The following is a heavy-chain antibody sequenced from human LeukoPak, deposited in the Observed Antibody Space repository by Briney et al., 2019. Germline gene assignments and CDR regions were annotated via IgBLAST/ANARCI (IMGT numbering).Heavy chain of an antibody. CDR1: GFTFGDYA. J-gene: IGHJ4*02. V-gene: IGHV3-49*04. CDR2: IRSKAYGGTT. CDR3: TRVRGYDILTGG. D-gene: IGHD3-9*01. Sequence: PGGSLRLSCTASGFTFGDYAMSWVRQAPGKGLEWVGFIRSKAYGGTTEYAASVKGRFTISRDDSKSIAYLQMNSLKTEDTAAYYCTRVRGYDILTGGWGQGTLVPVSS.